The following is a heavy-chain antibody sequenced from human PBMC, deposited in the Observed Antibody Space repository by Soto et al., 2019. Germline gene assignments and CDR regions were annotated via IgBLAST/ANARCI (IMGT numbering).Heavy chain of an antibody. CDR1: GFSLSTSGVG. CDR3: THRKTYCGGNCYSGFDS. V-gene: IGHV2-5*02. Sequence: QITLKESGPTLVKPTQTLTLTCTFSGFSLSTSGVGVGWIRQPPGKALEWLAFIYWDDDKRYCPSLKSRLTITKDTSQHQVVIKMTIMDPVDTATYYCTHRKTYCGGNCYSGFDSWGQGTLVTVSS. CDR2: IYWDDDK. D-gene: IGHD2-21*02. J-gene: IGHJ4*02.